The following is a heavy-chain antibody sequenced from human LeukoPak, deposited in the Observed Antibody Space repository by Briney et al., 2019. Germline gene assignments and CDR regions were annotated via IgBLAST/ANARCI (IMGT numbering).Heavy chain of an antibody. CDR1: GFTFSSYA. CDR2: ISGSGGST. D-gene: IGHD6-6*01. J-gene: IGHJ5*02. CDR3: AKDVEAARRANNWFDP. V-gene: IGHV3-23*01. Sequence: TGGSLRLSCAASGFTFSSYAMSWVRQAPGKGLEWVSAISGSGGSTYCADSVKGRFTISRDNSKNTLYLQMNSLRAEDTAVYYCAKDVEAARRANNWFDPWGQGTLVTVSS.